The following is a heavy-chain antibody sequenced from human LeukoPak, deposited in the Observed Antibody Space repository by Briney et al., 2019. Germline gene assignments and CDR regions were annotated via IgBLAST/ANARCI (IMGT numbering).Heavy chain of an antibody. J-gene: IGHJ4*02. CDR1: GFTVSSNY. D-gene: IGHD2-15*01. CDR2: IYSSDNT. V-gene: IGHV3-53*05. Sequence: GGSLRLSCAASGFTVSSNYMSWVRQAPGKGLEWVSLIYSSDNTYYADSVKGRFTISRDISKNTLSLQMKSLRPDDTAVYYCARGCSGGSCYSAFDYWGQGTLVTVS. CDR3: ARGCSGGSCYSAFDY.